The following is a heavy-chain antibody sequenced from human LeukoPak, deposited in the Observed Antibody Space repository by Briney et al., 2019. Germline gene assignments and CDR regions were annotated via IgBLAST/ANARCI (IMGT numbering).Heavy chain of an antibody. CDR1: AATFSSYA. V-gene: IGHV1-69*04. D-gene: IGHD6-13*01. CDR3: ARVGHHTYSSSWARGGWQLHFDY. J-gene: IGHJ4*02. Sequence: SVTLCCKSSAATFSSYANSLVRQAPGQGLELVGRIIPILGIANYAQKFQGRVTITADKSTSTAYMELSSLRSEHTAVYYCARVGHHTYSSSWARGGWQLHFDYWGQGTLVTVSS. CDR2: IIPILGIA.